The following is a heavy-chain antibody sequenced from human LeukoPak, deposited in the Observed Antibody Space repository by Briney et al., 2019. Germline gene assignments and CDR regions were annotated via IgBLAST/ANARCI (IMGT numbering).Heavy chain of an antibody. V-gene: IGHV3-21*06. CDR1: GFTFTSYN. CDR2: ITSSSSYI. J-gene: IGHJ6*03. D-gene: IGHD1-26*01. CDR3: ARDPYSGNYGAYYYYYMDV. Sequence: GGSVRLSCAASGFTFTSYNMNWVRQAPGKGLEWVSSITSSSSYIYYADSVKGRFTISRDNAKNSLYLQMDSLRVEDTAVYYCARDPYSGNYGAYYYYYMDVWGKGTTVTISS.